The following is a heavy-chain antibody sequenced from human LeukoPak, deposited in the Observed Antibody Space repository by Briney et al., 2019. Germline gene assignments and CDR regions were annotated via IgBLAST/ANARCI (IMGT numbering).Heavy chain of an antibody. V-gene: IGHV2-70*11. Sequence: SLPTLCHPPAPLTLTSSVSGFSVGTGGMWGSCCRQLRGKALEGLARTDWEDEKYYRTSLMPRLIISKDTSTNHVVLTMTDMDPIDTATYYCARCPLESIHYCALDVWGPGTTVTVSS. D-gene: IGHD2/OR15-2a*01. J-gene: IGHJ6*02. CDR2: TDWEDEK. CDR3: ARCPLESIHYCALDV. CDR1: GFSVGTGGMW.